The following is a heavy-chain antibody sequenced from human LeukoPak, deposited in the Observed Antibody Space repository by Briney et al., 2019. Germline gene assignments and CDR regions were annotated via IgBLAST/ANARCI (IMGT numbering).Heavy chain of an antibody. Sequence: GGSLRLSCAVSGFTVSSNYMSWVRQAPGKGLEWVSVLYAGGESYYADSVLGRFTISRDNSNNTVFLEMNSLTADDTAVYFCARDSAGNQYSSGNFDLWGQGTLVTVSS. V-gene: IGHV3-53*01. CDR3: ARDSAGNQYSSGNFDL. D-gene: IGHD3-10*01. CDR1: GFTVSSNY. J-gene: IGHJ4*02. CDR2: LYAGGES.